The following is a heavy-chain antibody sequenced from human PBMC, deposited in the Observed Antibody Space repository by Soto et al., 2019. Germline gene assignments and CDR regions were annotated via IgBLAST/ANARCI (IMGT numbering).Heavy chain of an antibody. CDR1: GVTFSSYA. D-gene: IGHD6-6*01. V-gene: IGHV1-69*06. CDR3: AIDLSSIAGKGTYDY. J-gene: IGHJ4*02. Sequence: SVKVSCKASGVTFSSYAISWVRQAPLQGREWMGGIIPIFGTANYAQKFQGRVTITAAKSTSTAYRELSSLRSEDTAVYYCAIDLSSIAGKGTYDYWGQGTLVTVSS. CDR2: IIPIFGTA.